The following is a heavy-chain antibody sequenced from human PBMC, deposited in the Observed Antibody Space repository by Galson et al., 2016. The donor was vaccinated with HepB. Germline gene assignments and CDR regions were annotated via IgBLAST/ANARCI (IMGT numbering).Heavy chain of an antibody. CDR2: TYYRSKWYN. V-gene: IGHV6-1*01. Sequence: CAISGDSVSSNSAAWNWIRQSPSRGLEWLGRTYYRSKWYNDYAVSVKGRITVSSDTSKNQFSLHLNSVTPEDTAVYYCARLIATDDLYGVDVWGQGTTVTASS. CDR3: ARLIATDDLYGVDV. J-gene: IGHJ6*02. D-gene: IGHD6-13*01. CDR1: GDSVSSNSAA.